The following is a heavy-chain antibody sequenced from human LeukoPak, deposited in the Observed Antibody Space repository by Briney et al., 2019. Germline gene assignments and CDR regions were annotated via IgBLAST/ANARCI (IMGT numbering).Heavy chain of an antibody. J-gene: IGHJ6*02. Sequence: GGYLRLSCAASGFTFSNYWMTWVRQVPGRGPEWVANVNRDGSETYYLDSVKGRFTISKDNAKNSLYLQMNSLRAEDTALYHCARNNGMDVWGQGTTVIVSS. CDR2: VNRDGSET. CDR1: GFTFSNYW. CDR3: ARNNGMDV. V-gene: IGHV3-7*03.